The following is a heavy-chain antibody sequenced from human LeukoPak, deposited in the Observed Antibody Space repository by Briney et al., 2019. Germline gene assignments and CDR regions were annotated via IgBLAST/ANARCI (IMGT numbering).Heavy chain of an antibody. J-gene: IGHJ4*02. V-gene: IGHV5-51*01. CDR2: IYPGDSDT. CDR1: GYGFTSYW. CDR3: ARLAGSSVTPFDY. D-gene: IGHD6-6*01. Sequence: GESLKISFKGSGYGFTSYWIGWGRQMPGKGLEWMGIIYPGDSDTRYSPSFQGQVTISADKSISTAYLQWSSLKASDTAMYYCARLAGSSVTPFDYWGQGTLVTVSS.